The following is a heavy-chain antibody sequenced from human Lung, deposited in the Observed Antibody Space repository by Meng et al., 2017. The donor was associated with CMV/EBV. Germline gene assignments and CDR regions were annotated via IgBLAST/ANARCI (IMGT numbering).Heavy chain of an antibody. V-gene: IGHV3-48*03. J-gene: IGHJ4*02. CDR1: GFNFGTYG. D-gene: IGHD2-21*01. Sequence: SXVGTGFNFGTYGLNWVRQAPARGLKWISFICSDDRTSTYADSGRGRFTISRDDAKNSVSLQLRSVRVEDTAVYYCAGDRSVVIPAAPYYFDYWGRGTLVXVSS. CDR3: AGDRSVVIPAAPYYFDY. CDR2: ICSDDRTS.